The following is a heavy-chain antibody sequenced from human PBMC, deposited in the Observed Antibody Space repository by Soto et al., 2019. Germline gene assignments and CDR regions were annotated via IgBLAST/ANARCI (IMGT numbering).Heavy chain of an antibody. V-gene: IGHV3-13*01. CDR2: IGLSGDI. J-gene: IGHJ6*02. CDR3: TRDRVPYSSTAGAYFNALDV. CDR1: GFSFSNYD. D-gene: IGHD4-4*01. Sequence: EVQLVESGGGLVQPGGSLRLSCAASGFSFSNYDMHWVRQVTGKGLEWVSGIGLSGDIYYPDSVKGRFTISRDNAKNSVYLHMDSLTAGDTAVYYCTRDRVPYSSTAGAYFNALDVWGQGATVTVSS.